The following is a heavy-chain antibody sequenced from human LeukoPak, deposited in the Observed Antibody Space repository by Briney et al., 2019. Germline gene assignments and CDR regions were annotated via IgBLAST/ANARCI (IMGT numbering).Heavy chain of an antibody. V-gene: IGHV3-48*01. CDR1: GFTFSSYS. J-gene: IGHJ4*02. D-gene: IGHD6-6*01. CDR3: ARDSPASSSYFDY. Sequence: GGSLRLSCAASGFTFSSYSMNWVRQAPGKGLEWVSYISSSSSTIYYADSVKGRFTISRDNAKNSLYLQMNSLRAEDTAVYYCARDSPASSSYFDYWGQGTLVTVSS. CDR2: ISSSSSTI.